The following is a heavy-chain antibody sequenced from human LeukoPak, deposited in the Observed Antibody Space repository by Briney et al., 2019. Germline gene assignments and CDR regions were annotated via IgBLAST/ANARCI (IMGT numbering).Heavy chain of an antibody. CDR1: AFTFSTYG. D-gene: IGHD3-22*01. Sequence: GGSLRLSCAASAFTFSTYGMHWVRQAPGKGLEWVAVISYDGSNKYYGESVKGRFTISRDNSKNTLYLLMNSLRAEDTAVYYCARVAMIVAKPYDNWGQGTLVTVSS. CDR3: ARVAMIVAKPYDN. V-gene: IGHV3-30*03. CDR2: ISYDGSNK. J-gene: IGHJ4*02.